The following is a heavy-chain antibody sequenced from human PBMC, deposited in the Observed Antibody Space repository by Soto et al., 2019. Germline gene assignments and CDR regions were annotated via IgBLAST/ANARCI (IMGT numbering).Heavy chain of an antibody. CDR1: GGTFSSYA. Sequence: GASVKVSCKASGGTFSSYAISWVRQAPGQGLEWMGGIIPIFGTANYAQKFQGRVTITADESTSTAYMELSSLRSEDTAVYYCARGPNYYDSSGYYPAPLDYWGQGTLVTVSS. D-gene: IGHD3-22*01. V-gene: IGHV1-69*13. CDR3: ARGPNYYDSSGYYPAPLDY. CDR2: IIPIFGTA. J-gene: IGHJ4*02.